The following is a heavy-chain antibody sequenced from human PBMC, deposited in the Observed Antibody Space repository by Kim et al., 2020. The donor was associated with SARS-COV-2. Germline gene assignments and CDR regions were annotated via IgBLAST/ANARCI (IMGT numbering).Heavy chain of an antibody. Sequence: SVKVSCKASGGTFSSYTISWVRQAPGQGLEWMGRIIPILGIANYAQKFQGRVTITADKSTSTAYMELSSLRSEDTAVYYCARRLMDTAMVTSSHAFDIWGQGTMVTVSS. J-gene: IGHJ3*02. CDR2: IIPILGIA. CDR1: GGTFSSYT. CDR3: ARRLMDTAMVTSSHAFDI. D-gene: IGHD5-18*01. V-gene: IGHV1-69*02.